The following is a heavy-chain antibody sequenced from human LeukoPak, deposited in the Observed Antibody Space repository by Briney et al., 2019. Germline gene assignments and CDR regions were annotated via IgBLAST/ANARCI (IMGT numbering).Heavy chain of an antibody. CDR2: IYYSGST. J-gene: IGHJ4*02. V-gene: IGHV4-4*02. Sequence: SETLSLTCAVSGGSISSSNWWSWVRQPPGKGLEWIGYIYYSGSTNYNPSLKSRVTISVDTSKNQFSLKLSSVTAADTAVYYCARWGKEMAYDYWGQGTLVTVSS. D-gene: IGHD5-24*01. CDR3: ARWGKEMAYDY. CDR1: GGSISSSNW.